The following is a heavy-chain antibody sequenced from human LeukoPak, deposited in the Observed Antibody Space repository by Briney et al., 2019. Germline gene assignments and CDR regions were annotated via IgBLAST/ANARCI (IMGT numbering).Heavy chain of an antibody. CDR1: GFTFSSYG. J-gene: IGHJ4*02. Sequence: GGSLRLSCAASGFTFSSYGMHWVRQAPGKGLEWVAFIRYDGSNKYYADSVKGRFTISRDNSKNTLYLQMNSLRAEDTAVYYCARDVGVAAAGTGDYWGQGTLVTVSS. CDR2: IRYDGSNK. CDR3: ARDVGVAAAGTGDY. V-gene: IGHV3-30*02. D-gene: IGHD6-13*01.